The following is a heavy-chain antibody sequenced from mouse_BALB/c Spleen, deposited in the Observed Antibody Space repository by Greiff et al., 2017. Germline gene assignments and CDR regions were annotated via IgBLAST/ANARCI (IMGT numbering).Heavy chain of an antibody. V-gene: IGHV1-14*01. CDR1: GYTFTSYV. Sequence: VQLKQSGPELVKPGASVKMSCKASGYTFTSYVMHWVKQKPGQGLEWIGYINPYNDGTKYNEKFKGKATLTSDKSSSTAYMELSSLTSEDSAVYYCARPGLLPYFDYWGQGTTLTVSS. CDR3: ARPGLLPYFDY. D-gene: IGHD1-1*01. CDR2: INPYNDGT. J-gene: IGHJ2*01.